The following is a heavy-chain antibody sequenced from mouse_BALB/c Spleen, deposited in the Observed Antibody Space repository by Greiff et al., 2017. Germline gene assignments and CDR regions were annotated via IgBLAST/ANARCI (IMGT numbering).Heavy chain of an antibody. CDR2: INPYNGAT. CDR3: ARGDYGSSYGFAY. Sequence: EVQLQQSGPELVKPGASVKISCKASGYSFTGYYMHWVKQSHVKSLEWIGRINPYNGATSYNQNFKDKASLTVDKSSSTAYMELHSLTSEDSAVYYCARGDYGSSYGFAYWGQGTLVTVSA. CDR1: GYSFTGYY. D-gene: IGHD1-1*01. V-gene: IGHV1-26*01. J-gene: IGHJ3*01.